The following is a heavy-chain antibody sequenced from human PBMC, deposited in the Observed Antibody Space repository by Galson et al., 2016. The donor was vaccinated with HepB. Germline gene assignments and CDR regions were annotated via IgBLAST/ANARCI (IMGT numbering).Heavy chain of an antibody. D-gene: IGHD5-18*01. CDR1: GYTFTGYY. Sequence: SVKVSCKASGYTFTGYYMHWVRQAPGQGLEWMGWINPNSSGTNYAQKFQGRVTLTRDTSMSPAYMELSRLGSDDTAVYYCARVGPYSYGSAGLHPLDAFDIWGQGTVVTVSS. V-gene: IGHV1-2*02. CDR2: INPNSSGT. J-gene: IGHJ3*02. CDR3: ARVGPYSYGSAGLHPLDAFDI.